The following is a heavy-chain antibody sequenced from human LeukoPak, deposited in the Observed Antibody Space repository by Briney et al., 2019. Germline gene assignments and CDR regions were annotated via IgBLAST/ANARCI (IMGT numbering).Heavy chain of an antibody. CDR2: ISAYNGNT. CDR1: GYTFTSYG. D-gene: IGHD5-18*01. Sequence: GASVKVSCKASGYTFTSYGISWVRQAPGQGLEWMGWISAYNGNTNYAQKLQGRVTMTTDTSTSTAYMELRSLRSDDTAVYYCARGQRRGYSYGTTQGIDYWGQGTLVTVSS. CDR3: ARGQRRGYSYGTTQGIDY. V-gene: IGHV1-18*01. J-gene: IGHJ4*02.